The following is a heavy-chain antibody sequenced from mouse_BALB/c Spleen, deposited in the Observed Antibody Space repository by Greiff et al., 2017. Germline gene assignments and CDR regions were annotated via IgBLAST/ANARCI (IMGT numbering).Heavy chain of an antibody. CDR2: INPSTGYT. CDR1: GYTFTSYW. J-gene: IGHJ3*01. V-gene: IGHV1-7*01. D-gene: IGHD2-1*01. CDR3: ARRAYGNFAWFAY. Sequence: VQLQQSGAELAKPGASVKMSCKASGYTFTSYWMHWVKQRPGQGLEWIGYINPSTGYTEYNQKFKDKATLTADKSSSTAYMQLSSLTSEDSAVYYCARRAYGNFAWFAYWGQGTLVTVSA.